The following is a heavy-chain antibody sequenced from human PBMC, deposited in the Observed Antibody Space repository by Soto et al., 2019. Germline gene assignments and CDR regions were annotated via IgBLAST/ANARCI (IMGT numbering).Heavy chain of an antibody. CDR2: IYYSGST. CDR1: GGSISSGDYY. V-gene: IGHV4-30-4*01. D-gene: IGHD3-3*01. CDR3: ARAGFLEWLDFDY. Sequence: PSETLSLTCTVSGGSISSGDYYWSWIRQPPGKGLEWIGYIYYSGSTYYNPSLKSRVTISVDTSKNQFSLKLSSVTAADTAVYYCARAGFLEWLDFDYWGQGTLVTVSS. J-gene: IGHJ4*02.